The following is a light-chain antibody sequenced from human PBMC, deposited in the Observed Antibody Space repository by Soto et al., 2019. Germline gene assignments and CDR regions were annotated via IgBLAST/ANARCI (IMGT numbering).Light chain of an antibody. CDR1: SSDVGGYNY. V-gene: IGLV2-14*01. J-gene: IGLJ2*01. CDR3: SSYTSSIYVV. Sequence: QSALTQPASVSGSPGQSITISCTGTSSDVGGYNYVSWYQQHPGKAPKLMIYDVSNRPSGVSNRFSCSKSGNTASLNISGLQAEDEADYYCSSYTSSIYVVFGGGTKVTVL. CDR2: DVS.